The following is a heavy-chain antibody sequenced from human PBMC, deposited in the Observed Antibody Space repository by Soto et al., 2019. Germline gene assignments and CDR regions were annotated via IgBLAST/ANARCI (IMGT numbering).Heavy chain of an antibody. CDR2: IIPIFGTA. J-gene: IGHJ6*02. V-gene: IGHV1-69*01. D-gene: IGHD3-22*01. CDR1: GGTFSSYA. Sequence: QVQLVQSGAEVKKPGSSVKVSCKASGGTFSSYAISWVRQAPGQGLEWMGGIIPIFGTANYAQKFQGRVTIPADESTSTAYMELSSLRSEDTAVYYCARAGTVYYDSSGYNPYYYYGMDVWGQGTTVTVSS. CDR3: ARAGTVYYDSSGYNPYYYYGMDV.